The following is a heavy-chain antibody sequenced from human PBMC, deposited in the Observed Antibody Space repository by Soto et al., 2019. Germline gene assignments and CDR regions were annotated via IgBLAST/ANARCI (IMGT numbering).Heavy chain of an antibody. Sequence: GSLRLSCAASGFTFSSYAMSWVRQAPGKGLEWVSSITITGDRAYYADSVKGRFTVSRDNSKNTLYLQMNSLRAEDTAVYYCAKYYMVTRSPFDYWGQGTLVIVSS. V-gene: IGHV3-23*01. CDR2: ITITGDRA. CDR1: GFTFSSYA. CDR3: AKYYMVTRSPFDY. D-gene: IGHD3-10*01. J-gene: IGHJ4*02.